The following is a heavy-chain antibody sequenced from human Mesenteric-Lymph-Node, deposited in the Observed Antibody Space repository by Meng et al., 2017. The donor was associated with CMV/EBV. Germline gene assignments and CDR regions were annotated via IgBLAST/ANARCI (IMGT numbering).Heavy chain of an antibody. V-gene: IGHV3-7*01. CDR3: ARGKYSSYSSGFDY. CDR1: GFTFSSYA. Sequence: GESLKISCAASGFTFSSYAMSWVRQAPGKGLEWVASMKEDGSEKYYVDSVKGRFTISRDNAKNSLYLQMNSLRAEDTATYYCARGKYSSYSSGFDYWGQGTLVTVSS. J-gene: IGHJ4*02. CDR2: MKEDGSEK. D-gene: IGHD6-19*01.